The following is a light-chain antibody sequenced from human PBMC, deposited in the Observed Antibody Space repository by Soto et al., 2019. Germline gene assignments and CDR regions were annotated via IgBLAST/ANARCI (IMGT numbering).Light chain of an antibody. CDR1: QSISSSY. V-gene: IGKV3-20*01. J-gene: IGKJ2*01. Sequence: EIVLTQSPGTLSLSPGERATLSCRASQSISSSYLAWYQQKPGQAPRLLIYGASNRATGIPDRFSGSGSGTDFTLTISRLEPEYFAVYYCQQYGNSSFTFGQGTKLEIK. CDR2: GAS. CDR3: QQYGNSSFT.